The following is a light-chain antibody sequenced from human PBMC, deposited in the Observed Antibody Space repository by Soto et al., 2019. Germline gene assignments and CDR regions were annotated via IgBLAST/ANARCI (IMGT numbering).Light chain of an antibody. J-gene: IGLJ2*01. CDR1: SSDVGSYNY. Sequence: QSALTQPASVSGSPGQSITISCTGASSDVGSYNYVSWYQQHPGKAPNVIIYGVTNRPSGVSNRFSGSKSGNTASLTISGLQAEDEDDYYCNSYTTSSTVVFGGGTKLTVL. CDR2: GVT. V-gene: IGLV2-14*01. CDR3: NSYTTSSTVV.